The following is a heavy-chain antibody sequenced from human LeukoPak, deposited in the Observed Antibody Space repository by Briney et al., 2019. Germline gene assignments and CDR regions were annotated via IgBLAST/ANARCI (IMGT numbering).Heavy chain of an antibody. V-gene: IGHV1-18*01. J-gene: IGHJ4*02. CDR1: GYNFSNFG. CDR2: MIGNNDNP. Sequence: ASVKVSCKASGYNFSNFGTSWVRQAPGQGLEWMGLMIGNNDNPNYGQKVQGRFTVTTDSSTSTAYMELRNLRSDDTAVYYCARDGTSTDDCWGQGTLVTVSS. D-gene: IGHD2-2*01. CDR3: ARDGTSTDDC.